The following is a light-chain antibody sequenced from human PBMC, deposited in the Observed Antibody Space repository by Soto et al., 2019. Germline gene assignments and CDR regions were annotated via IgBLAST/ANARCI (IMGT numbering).Light chain of an antibody. Sequence: DIQMTQPPSSLSASVGDRVTITCRASQSISSYLNWYQQKPGEAPKILIYAASTLQSGVPSRFSGRGSGPDFSLTISSLQPEDFATYYCQQTFSAPVTFGQGTRLEIK. V-gene: IGKV1-39*01. J-gene: IGKJ2*01. CDR3: QQTFSAPVT. CDR2: AAS. CDR1: QSISSY.